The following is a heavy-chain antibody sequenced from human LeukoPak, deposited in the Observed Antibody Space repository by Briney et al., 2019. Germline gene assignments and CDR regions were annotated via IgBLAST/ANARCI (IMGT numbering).Heavy chain of an antibody. CDR2: MNPNSGNT. V-gene: IGHV1-8*01. Sequence: ASVKVSCKASGYTFTSYDINWVRQATGQGLEWMGWMNPNSGNTGYAQKFQGRVIMTRNTSISTAYMELSSLRSEDTAVYYCARGPHSSSWYPYYYYYMDVWGKGTTVTVSS. CDR3: ARGPHSSSWYPYYYYYMDV. CDR1: GYTFTSYD. D-gene: IGHD6-13*01. J-gene: IGHJ6*03.